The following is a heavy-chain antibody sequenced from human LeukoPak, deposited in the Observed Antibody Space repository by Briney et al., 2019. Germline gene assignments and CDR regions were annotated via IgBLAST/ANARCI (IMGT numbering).Heavy chain of an antibody. CDR1: GFTFSDYY. J-gene: IGHJ4*02. D-gene: IGHD1-14*01. V-gene: IGHV4-34*01. Sequence: GSLRLSCAASGFTFSDYYMSWIRQAPGKGLEWIGEINHSGSTNYNPSLKSRVTISVDTPKNQFSLKLSSVTAADTAVYYCARGINLYYFDYWGQGTLVTVSS. CDR2: INHSGST. CDR3: ARGINLYYFDY.